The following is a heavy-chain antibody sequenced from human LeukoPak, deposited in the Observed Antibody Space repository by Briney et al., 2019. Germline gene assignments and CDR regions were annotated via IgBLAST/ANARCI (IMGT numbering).Heavy chain of an antibody. CDR3: ARLVSSGWYRYYFDY. CDR1: GFNFSSYS. Sequence: PGGSLRLSCAASGFNFSSYSMNWVRQAPGKGLEWVSSISSSSSYIYYADSVKGRFTISRDNAKNSLYLQMNSLRAEDTAVYYCARLVSSGWYRYYFDYWGQGTLVTVSS. D-gene: IGHD6-19*01. V-gene: IGHV3-21*01. CDR2: ISSSSSYI. J-gene: IGHJ4*02.